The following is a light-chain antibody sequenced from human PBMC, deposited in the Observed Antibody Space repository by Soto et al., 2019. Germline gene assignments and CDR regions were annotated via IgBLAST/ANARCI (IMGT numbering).Light chain of an antibody. CDR3: QSADSSGTSWV. V-gene: IGLV3-25*03. Sequence: SYELTQPPSVSVSPGQTARITCSGDALPKQYAYWYQQKPGQAPVLVIYKDSERPSGIPERFSGSSSGTTVTLTISGVQAEDEADYYCQSADSSGTSWVFRGGTKVTVL. CDR1: ALPKQY. CDR2: KDS. J-gene: IGLJ3*02.